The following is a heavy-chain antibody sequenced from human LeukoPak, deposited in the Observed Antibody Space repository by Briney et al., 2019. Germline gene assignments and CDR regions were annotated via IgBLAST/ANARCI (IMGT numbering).Heavy chain of an antibody. CDR3: ARRGLGAARPFDY. V-gene: IGHV4-34*01. D-gene: IGHD6-6*01. CDR1: GGSFSGYY. Sequence: PSETLSLTCAVYGGSFSGYYWSWIRQPPGKGLEWIGEINHSGSTNYNPSLKSRVTISVDTSKNQFSLKLSSVTAADTAVYYCARRGLGAARPFDYWGQGTLVTVSS. J-gene: IGHJ4*02. CDR2: INHSGST.